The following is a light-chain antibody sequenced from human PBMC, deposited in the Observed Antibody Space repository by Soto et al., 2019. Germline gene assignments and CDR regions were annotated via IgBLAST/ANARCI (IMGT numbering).Light chain of an antibody. CDR2: GGS. J-gene: IGKJ2*01. CDR3: QHYNNLPPYT. V-gene: IGKV3-15*01. Sequence: EIVMTQSPATLSVSPGERASLSCRANENIGSSLAWYQQKPGQAPRLLVYGGSTRATGIPARFSGSGSGTEFTLTIYSLQSEDSAVYYCQHYNNLPPYTFGPGATVEIK. CDR1: ENIGSS.